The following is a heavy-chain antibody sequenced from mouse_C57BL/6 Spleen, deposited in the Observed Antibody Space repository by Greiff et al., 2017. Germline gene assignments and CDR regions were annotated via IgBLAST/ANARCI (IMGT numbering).Heavy chain of an antibody. J-gene: IGHJ4*01. V-gene: IGHV1-52*01. D-gene: IGHD2-3*01. CDR3: ARSGWLLQAMDY. Sequence: VKLRQPGAELVRPGSSVKLSCKASGYTFTSYWMHWVKQRPIQGLEWIGNIDPSDSETHYNQKFKDKATLTVDKSSSTAYMQLSSLTSEDSAVYYCARSGWLLQAMDYWGQGTSVTVSS. CDR1: GYTFTSYW. CDR2: IDPSDSET.